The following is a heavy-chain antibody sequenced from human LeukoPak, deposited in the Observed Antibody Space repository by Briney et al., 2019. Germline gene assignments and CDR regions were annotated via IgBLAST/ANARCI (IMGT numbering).Heavy chain of an antibody. CDR2: IYYSGST. J-gene: IGHJ5*02. D-gene: IGHD2-15*01. CDR1: GGSFSGYY. Sequence: SETLSLTCAVYGGSFSGYYWSWIRQPPGKGLEWIGYIYYSGSTNYNPSLKSRVTISVDTSKNQFSLKLSSVTAADTAVYYCASRAANWFDPWGQGTLVTVSS. CDR3: ASRAANWFDP. V-gene: IGHV4-59*08.